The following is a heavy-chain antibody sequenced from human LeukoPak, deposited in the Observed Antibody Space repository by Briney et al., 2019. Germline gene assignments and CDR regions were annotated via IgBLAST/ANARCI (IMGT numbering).Heavy chain of an antibody. D-gene: IGHD6-19*01. J-gene: IGHJ4*02. CDR3: AGAGGGQWLPGFDY. Sequence: GGSLRVSGAACVFTFSCYEMNWVREATGKGLQRISNISSRGSTIYYADSVKGRFTISRDIAKNSLYLQMNSLRAEDSAVYYCAGAGGGQWLPGFDYWGQGTLVTVSS. V-gene: IGHV3-48*03. CDR1: VFTFSCYE. CDR2: ISSRGSTI.